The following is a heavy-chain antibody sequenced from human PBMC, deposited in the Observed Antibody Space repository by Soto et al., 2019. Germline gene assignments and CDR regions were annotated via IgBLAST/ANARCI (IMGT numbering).Heavy chain of an antibody. Sequence: QVRLVESGGGVVQPGRSLRLSCTASGFSFSSYAMYWFRQPPGKGLEWGAVISHDGINKHYADSVKGRVTVSRDNSNHSVDLQLNSLRGEDTAMYYCARDMYSSDYFVKWFEPWGQGTLVTVSS. CDR3: ARDMYSSDYFVKWFEP. D-gene: IGHD6-19*01. CDR2: ISHDGINK. V-gene: IGHV3-30-3*01. J-gene: IGHJ5*02. CDR1: GFSFSSYA.